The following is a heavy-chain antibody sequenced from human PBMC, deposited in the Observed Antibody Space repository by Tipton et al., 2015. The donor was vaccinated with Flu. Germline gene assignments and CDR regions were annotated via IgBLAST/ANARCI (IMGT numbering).Heavy chain of an antibody. J-gene: IGHJ4*02. CDR1: GFTFSNAW. CDR3: AIVVVPATPRESSAD. Sequence: SLRLSCAASGFTFSNAWMSWVRQAPGKGLEWVGRIKSKTDGGTTDYAAPVKGRFTISRDDSKNTLYLQMNSLKTEDTAVYYCAIVVVPATPRESSADWGQGTLVTVSS. V-gene: IGHV3-15*01. CDR2: IKSKTDGGTT. D-gene: IGHD2-2*01.